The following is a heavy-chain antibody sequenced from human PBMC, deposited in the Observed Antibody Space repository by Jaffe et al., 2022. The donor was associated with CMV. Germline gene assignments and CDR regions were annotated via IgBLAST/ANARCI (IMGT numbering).Heavy chain of an antibody. V-gene: IGHV4-34*01. D-gene: IGHD4-4*01. CDR3: ARRGVTTGYNWFDP. Sequence: QVQLQQWGAGLLKPSETLSLTCAVYGGSFSGYYWSWIRQPPGKGLEWIGEINHSGSTNYNPSLKSRVTISVDTSKNQFSLKLSSVTAADTAVYYCARRGVTTGYNWFDPWGQGTLVTVSS. J-gene: IGHJ5*02. CDR1: GGSFSGYY. CDR2: INHSGST.